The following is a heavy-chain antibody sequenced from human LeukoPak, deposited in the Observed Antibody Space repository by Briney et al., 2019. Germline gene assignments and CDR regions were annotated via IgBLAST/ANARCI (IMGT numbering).Heavy chain of an antibody. D-gene: IGHD3-3*01. J-gene: IGHJ4*02. CDR3: AKVAYFEFWGGHVGDS. CDR2: IGSSGHST. Sequence: PGGSLRLSCVASGFTFRMYAMTWVRQAPGKGLQWVSGIGSSGHSTFYAESVKGRFTISRDNSKSMVHLEMNSLKADDTAVYYCAKVAYFEFWGGHVGDSWGQGTLVTVSS. CDR1: GFTFRMYA. V-gene: IGHV3-23*01.